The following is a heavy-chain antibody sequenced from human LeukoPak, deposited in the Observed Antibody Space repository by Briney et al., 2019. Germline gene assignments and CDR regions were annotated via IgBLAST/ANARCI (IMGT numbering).Heavy chain of an antibody. J-gene: IGHJ3*02. CDR1: GYTFTEYF. D-gene: IGHD3-3*02. Sequence: ASVKVSCKASGYTFTEYFVDWVRQAPGQGLEWMGIINPSGGGTTYAQKFQGRVTMTSNTSTSTVYMDLTGLRSEDTAVYCCARAAYYHLWGGRSTYDAIDIWGEGTMVTVSS. CDR3: ARAAYYHLWGGRSTYDAIDI. CDR2: INPSGGGT. V-gene: IGHV1-46*01.